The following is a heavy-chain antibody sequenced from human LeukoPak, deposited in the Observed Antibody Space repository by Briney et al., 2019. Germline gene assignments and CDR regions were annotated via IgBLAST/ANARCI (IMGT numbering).Heavy chain of an antibody. CDR3: AKEETLRDAFDI. J-gene: IGHJ3*02. V-gene: IGHV3-30*02. CDR2: IWYDGSNK. CDR1: GFTFSSYG. Sequence: GGSLRLSCAASGFTFSSYGMHWVRQAPGKGLEWVAVIWYDGSNKYYADSVKGRFTISRDNSKNTLYLQMNSLRAEDTAVYYCAKEETLRDAFDIWGQGTMVTVSS.